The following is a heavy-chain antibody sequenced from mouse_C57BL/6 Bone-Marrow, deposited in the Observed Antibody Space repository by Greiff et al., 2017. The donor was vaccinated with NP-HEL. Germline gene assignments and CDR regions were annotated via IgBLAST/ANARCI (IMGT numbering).Heavy chain of an antibody. Sequence: DVKLVESEGGLVQPGSSMKLSCTASGFTFSDYYMAWVRQVPEKGLEWVANINYDGSSTYYLDSLKLRFIIPRDNEKNILYLQMRSLKSEDTATYYCAREGGLRRRTYAMDYWGQGTSVTVSS. D-gene: IGHD2-4*01. CDR1: GFTFSDYY. CDR2: INYDGSST. CDR3: AREGGLRRRTYAMDY. J-gene: IGHJ4*01. V-gene: IGHV5-16*01.